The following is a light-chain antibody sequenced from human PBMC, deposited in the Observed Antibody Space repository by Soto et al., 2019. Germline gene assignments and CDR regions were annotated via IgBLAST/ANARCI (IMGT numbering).Light chain of an antibody. CDR2: EVS. CDR3: SSYAGSTV. J-gene: IGLJ2*01. V-gene: IGLV2-8*01. Sequence: QSALTQPPSASGSPGQSVTISCNGTSSDVGGYNYVSWYQQHPGKAPKLMIYEVSKRPSGVPDRFSGSKSGNTASLTVSGLQAEDEADYYCSSYAGSTVFGGGTKLTVL. CDR1: SSDVGGYNY.